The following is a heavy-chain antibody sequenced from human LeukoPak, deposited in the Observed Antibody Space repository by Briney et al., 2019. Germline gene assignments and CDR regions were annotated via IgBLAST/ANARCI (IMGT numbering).Heavy chain of an antibody. V-gene: IGHV4-30-4*07. CDR1: GYSISSGGYS. D-gene: IGHD4-17*01. CDR3: ARVRVGGDYGDYAGYYYMDV. J-gene: IGHJ6*03. Sequence: SETLCLTCTVSGYSISSGGYSWSWIRQPPGKGLEWIGYIYYGGSTYYNPSLKSRVTISVDTSKNQFSLKLSSVTAADTAVYYCARVRVGGDYGDYAGYYYMDVWGKGTTVTVSS. CDR2: IYYGGST.